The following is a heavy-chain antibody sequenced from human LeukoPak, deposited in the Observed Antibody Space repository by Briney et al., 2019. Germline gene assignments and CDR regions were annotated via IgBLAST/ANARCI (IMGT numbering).Heavy chain of an antibody. CDR3: ARVHDLLTYAFDI. CDR1: GGSISSSSYH. CDR2: IYTSGST. D-gene: IGHD3-3*01. V-gene: IGHV4-61*05. J-gene: IGHJ3*02. Sequence: SETLSLTCTISGGSISSSSYHWGWIRQPPGKGLEWIGRIYTSGSTNYNPSLKSRVTMSVDTSKNQFSLKLSSVTAADTAVYYCARVHDLLTYAFDIWGQGTMVTVSS.